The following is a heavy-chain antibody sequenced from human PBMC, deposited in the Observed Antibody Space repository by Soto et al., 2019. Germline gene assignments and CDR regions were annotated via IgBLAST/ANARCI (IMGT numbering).Heavy chain of an antibody. Sequence: EVPLVESGGCLVQPGGSLRLSCAASGFTFSSYWMSWVRQAPGKGLEWVANIKQDGSEKYYVDSVKGRFTISRDNAKNPLYLQMNSRRAEDTAVYYCARGRAVNTYYYDSSGYCFDYWGQGTLVTVSS. CDR2: IKQDGSEK. J-gene: IGHJ4*02. D-gene: IGHD3-22*01. CDR3: ARGRAVNTYYYDSSGYCFDY. CDR1: GFTFSSYW. V-gene: IGHV3-7*01.